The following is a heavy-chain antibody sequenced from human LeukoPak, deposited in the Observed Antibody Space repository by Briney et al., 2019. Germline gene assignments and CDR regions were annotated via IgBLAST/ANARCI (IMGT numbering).Heavy chain of an antibody. J-gene: IGHJ4*02. Sequence: GESLKISCKGSGYSFTSYWINWVRQMPGKGLEWMGIIYPGDSDTRNSPSFQGQVTTSADNSINTAYLQWSSLKASDTAMYYCTRRSYGGKDFDYWGQGTLVTVSS. CDR2: IYPGDSDT. D-gene: IGHD4-23*01. V-gene: IGHV5-51*01. CDR3: TRRSYGGKDFDY. CDR1: GYSFTSYW.